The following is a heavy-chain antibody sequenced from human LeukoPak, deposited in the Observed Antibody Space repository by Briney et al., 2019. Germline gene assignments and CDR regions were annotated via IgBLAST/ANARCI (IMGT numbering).Heavy chain of an antibody. CDR2: ISSSSSYI. Sequence: GGSLRLSCAASGFTFSSYSMNWVRQAPGKGLEWVSSISSSSSYIYYADSVKGRFTISRDNAKNSLYLQMSSLRAEDTAVYYCAKSDGYNRFDPWGQGTLVTVSS. D-gene: IGHD5-24*01. V-gene: IGHV3-21*01. CDR3: AKSDGYNRFDP. CDR1: GFTFSSYS. J-gene: IGHJ5*02.